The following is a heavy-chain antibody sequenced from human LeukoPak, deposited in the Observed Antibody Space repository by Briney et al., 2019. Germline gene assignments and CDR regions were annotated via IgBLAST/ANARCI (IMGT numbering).Heavy chain of an antibody. V-gene: IGHV4-4*02. J-gene: IGHJ5*02. CDR3: ARGGYYDFWSGYTGDDNWFDP. CDR1: GGSISSSNW. D-gene: IGHD3-3*01. Sequence: PSETLSLTCTVSGGSISSSNWWSWVRQPPGKGLEWIGSIYYSGSTYYNPSLKGRVTISVDTSKNQFSLKLSSVTAADTAVYYCARGGYYDFWSGYTGDDNWFDPWGQGTLVTVSS. CDR2: IYYSGST.